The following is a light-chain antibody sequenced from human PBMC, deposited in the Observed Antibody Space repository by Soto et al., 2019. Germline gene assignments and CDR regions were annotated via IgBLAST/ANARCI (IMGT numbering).Light chain of an antibody. CDR2: SIS. CDR1: QRFGSSN. J-gene: IGKJ1*01. V-gene: IGKV3-20*01. Sequence: EIVLTQSPGTLSLSLGERGTLSCRASQRFGSSNLAWYQQKPGQAPRLLSYSISSRATGIPDRFRGSGSGTEFTLTISSLEPEEFAVYYCQQYGNAPWTFGQGTKVEI. CDR3: QQYGNAPWT.